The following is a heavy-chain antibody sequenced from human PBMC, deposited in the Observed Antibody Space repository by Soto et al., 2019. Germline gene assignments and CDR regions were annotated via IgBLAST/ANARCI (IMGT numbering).Heavy chain of an antibody. CDR3: ARVSSVGAPFWFDP. J-gene: IGHJ5*02. D-gene: IGHD1-26*01. CDR2: IHYSGST. Sequence: LSLTCTVSGGSISSGGYYWSWIRQHPGKGLEWIGYIHYSGSTYYNPSLKSRVTISVDTSKNQFSLKLSSVTAADTAVYYCARVSSVGAPFWFDPWGQGTLVTVSS. V-gene: IGHV4-31*03. CDR1: GGSISSGGYY.